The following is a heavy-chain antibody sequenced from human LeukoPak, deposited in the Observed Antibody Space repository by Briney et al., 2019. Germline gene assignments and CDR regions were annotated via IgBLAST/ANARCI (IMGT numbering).Heavy chain of an antibody. J-gene: IGHJ3*02. Sequence: PSETLSLTCTVSGGSISSGDYYWSWIRQPPGKGLAWIGYIYYSGSTYYNPSLKSRVTISVGTSKNQFSLKLSSVTAADTAVYYCARDFDFWSSRNNDAFDIWGQGTMVTVSS. CDR1: GGSISSGDYY. D-gene: IGHD3/OR15-3a*01. CDR3: ARDFDFWSSRNNDAFDI. V-gene: IGHV4-30-4*08. CDR2: IYYSGST.